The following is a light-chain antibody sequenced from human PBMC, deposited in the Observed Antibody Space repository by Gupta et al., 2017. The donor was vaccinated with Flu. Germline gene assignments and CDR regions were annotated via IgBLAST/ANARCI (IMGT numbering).Light chain of an antibody. Sequence: DIVMTQSPDSLAVSLGERATINCKSSRSVLYSFNNKNYLAWYHPKPGQPTKLLIHWASIRESGVPDRFSGSGSGTDFTLTISSLQAEDVAVYYCQQSLDALSFGGGTNVEIK. J-gene: IGKJ4*01. CDR2: WAS. CDR3: QQSLDALS. CDR1: RSVLYSFNNKNY. V-gene: IGKV4-1*01.